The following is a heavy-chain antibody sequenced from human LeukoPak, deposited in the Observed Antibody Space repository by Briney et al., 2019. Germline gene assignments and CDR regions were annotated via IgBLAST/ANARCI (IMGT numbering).Heavy chain of an antibody. CDR3: TRQQIGAYYYYYMDV. CDR1: GDSISSGDYY. J-gene: IGHJ6*03. CDR2: ISSSGST. V-gene: IGHV4-61*02. Sequence: SSETLSLTCTVSGDSISSGDYYWSWIRQPAGKGLEWIGRISSSGSTNYNPSLKSRVTISADKSKNQFSLKLSSVTAADTAVYYCTRQQIGAYYYYYMDVWGKGTTVTVSS. D-gene: IGHD3-16*01.